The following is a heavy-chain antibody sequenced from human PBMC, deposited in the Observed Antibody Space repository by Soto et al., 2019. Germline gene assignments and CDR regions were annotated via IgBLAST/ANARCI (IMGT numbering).Heavy chain of an antibody. D-gene: IGHD4-17*01. J-gene: IGHJ4*02. CDR1: GGTVSSYT. Sequence: QVQLVQSGAEVKMPGSSVKVSCKASGGTVSSYTISWVRQAPGQGLEWMGRIIPILGIANYAQKFQGRVTITAYKSTSTAYMELSSLRSEDTAVYYCASAEPPRWTEDYWGQGTLVTVSS. CDR3: ASAEPPRWTEDY. V-gene: IGHV1-69*02. CDR2: IIPILGIA.